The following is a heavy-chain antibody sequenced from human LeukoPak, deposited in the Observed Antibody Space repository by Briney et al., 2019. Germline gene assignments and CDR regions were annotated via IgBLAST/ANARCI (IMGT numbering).Heavy chain of an antibody. D-gene: IGHD2-8*01. CDR3: ARGGYCTNGVCPWGLDP. Sequence: SETLSLTCTVSGGSISSYYWSWIRQPAGRGLEWIGRIYTSGSTNYNPSLKSRVTMSVDTSKNQFSLKLSSVTAADTAVYYCARGGYCTNGVCPWGLDPWGQGTLVTVSS. V-gene: IGHV4-4*07. CDR1: GGSISSYY. J-gene: IGHJ5*02. CDR2: IYTSGST.